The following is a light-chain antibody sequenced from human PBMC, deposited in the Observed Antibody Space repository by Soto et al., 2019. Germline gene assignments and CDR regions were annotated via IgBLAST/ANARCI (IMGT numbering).Light chain of an antibody. J-gene: IGKJ4*01. CDR2: GAF. CDR1: QSISNF. CDR3: QQSYSAPQVT. Sequence: DIQMTQSPSSLSASVGDRVTITCRTSQSISNFLNWYQQQPGKAPKLLIYGAFGLQSGVPSMFSGSGSGTDFTLTISSLQPEDFATYYCQQSYSAPQVTFGGGTKVEIK. V-gene: IGKV1-39*01.